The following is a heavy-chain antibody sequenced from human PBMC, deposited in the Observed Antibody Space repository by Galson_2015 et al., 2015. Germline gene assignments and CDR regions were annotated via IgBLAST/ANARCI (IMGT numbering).Heavy chain of an antibody. J-gene: IGHJ5*02. Sequence: SLRLSCAASGFTFSSYEMNWVRQAPGEGLEWVSYISSSGSTIYYADSVKGRFTISRDNAKNSLYLQMNSLRAEDTAVYYCARGPMGYDTPRGWFDPWGQGTLVTVSS. CDR3: ARGPMGYDTPRGWFDP. CDR1: GFTFSSYE. V-gene: IGHV3-48*03. D-gene: IGHD3-22*01. CDR2: ISSSGSTI.